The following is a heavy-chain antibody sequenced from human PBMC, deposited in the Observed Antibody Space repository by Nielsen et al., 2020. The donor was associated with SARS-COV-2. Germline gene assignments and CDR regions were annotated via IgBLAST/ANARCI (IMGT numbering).Heavy chain of an antibody. CDR2: IYYRSKWFY. Sequence: SQTLSLTCVISGDSVSSNSVAWNWLRQSPSRGLEWLGRIYYRSKWFYEYSSSVRSRITIDPDTSKNHFSLYLNSVTSEDTAMYFCTRDPGYYPGMDVWGQGTTVTVSS. CDR1: GDSVSSNSVA. V-gene: IGHV6-1*01. J-gene: IGHJ6*02. CDR3: TRDPGYYPGMDV.